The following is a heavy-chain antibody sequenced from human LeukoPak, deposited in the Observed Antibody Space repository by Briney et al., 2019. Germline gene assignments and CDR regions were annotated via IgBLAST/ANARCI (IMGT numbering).Heavy chain of an antibody. D-gene: IGHD6-6*01. J-gene: IGHJ1*01. CDR3: ARGGAARLHFQN. Sequence: SETLSLTCTVSGGSISTYYWIWIRQPPGKGLEWIGYIYHSGSTNYNPSLQSRVTIPVDTSKNQFSLNLNSVTAADTAVYYCARGGAARLHFQNWGQGTLVTVSS. CDR2: IYHSGST. V-gene: IGHV4-59*01. CDR1: GGSISTYY.